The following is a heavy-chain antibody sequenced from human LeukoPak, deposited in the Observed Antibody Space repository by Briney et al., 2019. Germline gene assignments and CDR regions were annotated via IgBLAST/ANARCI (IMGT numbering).Heavy chain of an antibody. CDR3: ARDQWLVLDY. V-gene: IGHV3-21*01. CDR2: ISSSSSYI. D-gene: IGHD6-19*01. CDR1: GFTFSSYS. Sequence: PGGFLRLSCAASGFTFSSYSMNWVRQAPGKGLEWVSSISSSSSYIYYADSVKGRFTISRDNAKNSLYLQMNSLRAEDTAVYYCARDQWLVLDYWGQGTLVTVSS. J-gene: IGHJ4*02.